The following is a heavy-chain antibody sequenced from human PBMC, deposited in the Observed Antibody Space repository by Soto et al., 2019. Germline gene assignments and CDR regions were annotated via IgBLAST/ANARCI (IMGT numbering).Heavy chain of an antibody. D-gene: IGHD3-10*01. V-gene: IGHV3-48*01. CDR2: ISSSSSTI. Sequence: GGSLRLSCAASGFTFSSYSMNWVRQAPGKGLEWVSYISSSSSTIYYADSVKGRFTISRDNAKNSLYLQMNSLRAEDTAVYYCARVRMVYGSGSYYATCIDIWGQGTMVTVSS. CDR3: ARVRMVYGSGSYYATCIDI. CDR1: GFTFSSYS. J-gene: IGHJ3*02.